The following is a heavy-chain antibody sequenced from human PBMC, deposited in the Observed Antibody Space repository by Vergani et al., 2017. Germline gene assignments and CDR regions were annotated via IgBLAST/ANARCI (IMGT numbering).Heavy chain of an antibody. CDR1: GGSISSYY. Sequence: QVQLQESGPGLVKPSETLSLTCTVSGGSISSYYWSWIRQPPGKGLEWIGYIYYSGSTNYNPSLKSRVTISVDTSKNQFSLKLSSVTAADTAVYYCARGIKGWDGVGWFDPWGQGTLVTVSS. J-gene: IGHJ5*02. V-gene: IGHV4-59*01. CDR3: ARGIKGWDGVGWFDP. D-gene: IGHD1-14*01. CDR2: IYYSGST.